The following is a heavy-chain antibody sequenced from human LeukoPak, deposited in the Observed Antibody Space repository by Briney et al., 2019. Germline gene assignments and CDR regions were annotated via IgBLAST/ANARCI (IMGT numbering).Heavy chain of an antibody. D-gene: IGHD1-26*01. V-gene: IGHV3-48*01. CDR3: ARDRAGAESAFDY. J-gene: IGHJ4*02. Sequence: PGGSLRLSCAASGFTFSAYSMNWVRQAPGKGLEWVSYISGGGGIIYYADSVKGRFTISRDNAKNSLNLQMDSLRVEDTAVYYCARDRAGAESAFDYWGQGTLVTVSS. CDR2: ISGGGGII. CDR1: GFTFSAYS.